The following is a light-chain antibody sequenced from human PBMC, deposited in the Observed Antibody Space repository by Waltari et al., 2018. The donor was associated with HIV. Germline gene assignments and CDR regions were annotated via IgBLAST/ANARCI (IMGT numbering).Light chain of an antibody. CDR3: QQYNNWPLYS. CDR1: QSVNTN. V-gene: IGKV3-15*01. Sequence: EIVMTQSPATPSVSPGERATLSCRASQSVNTNLAWYQQKPGQAPSLLIYGSSFRATGIPARFSGSGSGTDFTLTISSLQSEDFAVYYCQQYNNWPLYSFGQGTKLEIK. CDR2: GSS. J-gene: IGKJ2*03.